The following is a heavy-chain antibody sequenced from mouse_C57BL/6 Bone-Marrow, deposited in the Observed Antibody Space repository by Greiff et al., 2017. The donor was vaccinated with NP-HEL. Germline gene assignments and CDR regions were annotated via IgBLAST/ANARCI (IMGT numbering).Heavy chain of an antibody. D-gene: IGHD2-4*01. CDR1: GFTFSDYY. V-gene: IGHV5-12*01. J-gene: IGHJ3*01. CDR2: ISNGGGST. CDR3: ARPIYYDYDVGFAY. Sequence: EVKLMESGGGLVQPGGSLKLSCAASGFTFSDYYMYWVRQTPEKRLEWVAYISNGGGSTYYPDTVKGRFTISRDNAKNTLYLQMSRLKSEDTAMYYCARPIYYDYDVGFAYWGQGTLVTVSA.